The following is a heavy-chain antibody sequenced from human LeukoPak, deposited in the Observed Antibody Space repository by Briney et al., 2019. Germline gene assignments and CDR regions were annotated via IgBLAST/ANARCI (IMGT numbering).Heavy chain of an antibody. J-gene: IGHJ4*02. CDR2: IKGDGTDI. Sequence: GGPLKFSCAASGFSFSAYWMYWSPQAPGRGRLWVSRIKGDGTDITYGDSVKGRFTISRGNAKNTLYLQMNSLTGEDTALYYCARGASSGYRIDYWGQGTLVTVSS. CDR3: ARGASSGYRIDY. V-gene: IGHV3-74*03. D-gene: IGHD3-10*01. CDR1: GFSFSAYW.